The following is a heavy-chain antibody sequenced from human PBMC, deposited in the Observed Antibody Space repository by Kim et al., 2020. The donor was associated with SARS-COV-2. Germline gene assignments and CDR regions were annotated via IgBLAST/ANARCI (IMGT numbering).Heavy chain of an antibody. Sequence: ASVKVSCKASGYTFTSYAMHWVRQAPGQRLEWMGWINAGNGNTKYSQKFQGRVTITRDTSASTAYMELSSLRSEDTAVYYCARISSWIHPRLNCSSTSCYIPYYYYGMDVWGQGTTVTVSS. V-gene: IGHV1-3*01. D-gene: IGHD2-2*02. J-gene: IGHJ6*02. CDR2: INAGNGNT. CDR3: ARISSWIHPRLNCSSTSCYIPYYYYGMDV. CDR1: GYTFTSYA.